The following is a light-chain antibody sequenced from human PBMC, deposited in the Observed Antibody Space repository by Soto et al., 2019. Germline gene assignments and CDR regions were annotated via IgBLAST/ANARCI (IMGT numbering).Light chain of an antibody. CDR3: QHYGSAVWT. CDR2: DAS. Sequence: EIVLTQSPATMSLSPGERATLSCRTSQSVSRNLAWYQQKPGQAPRLLIYDASQRATGIAARFSGSGSGTDFNLTISILEPEDFAVYYCQHYGSAVWTFGRGTKVEIK. V-gene: IGKV3-11*01. CDR1: QSVSRN. J-gene: IGKJ1*01.